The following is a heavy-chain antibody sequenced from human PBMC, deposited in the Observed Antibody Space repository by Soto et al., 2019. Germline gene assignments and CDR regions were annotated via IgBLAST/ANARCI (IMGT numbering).Heavy chain of an antibody. CDR2: VSGSGGHT. J-gene: IGHJ4*02. CDR3: AKERTSSGYFDY. D-gene: IGHD3-22*01. CDR1: GFSFSGYA. V-gene: IGHV3-23*01. Sequence: LRLSCAASGFSFSGYAMSWVRQAPGKGLEWVSAVSGSGGHTYYADSVKGRFTISRDNSKNTLYLQMNSLRAEDTALYYCAKERTSSGYFDYWGQGTLVTVSS.